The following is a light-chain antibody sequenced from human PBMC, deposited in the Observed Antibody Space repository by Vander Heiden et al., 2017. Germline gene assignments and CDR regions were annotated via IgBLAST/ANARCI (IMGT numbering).Light chain of an antibody. J-gene: IGLJ2*01. Sequence: QSVLTQPPSVSAASGQRVTISCPGSTSNIEGNSVSWYQQVPGTVPKLLIYDNDKRPSGIPDRFSGSKSATSATLVITGLQTGDEANYYCGTWDSSLSVVVFGGETRLTVL. V-gene: IGLV1-51*01. CDR1: TSNIEGNS. CDR3: GTWDSSLSVVV. CDR2: DND.